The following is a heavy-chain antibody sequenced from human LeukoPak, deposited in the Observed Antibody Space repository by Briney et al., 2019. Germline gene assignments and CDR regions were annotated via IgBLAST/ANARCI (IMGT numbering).Heavy chain of an antibody. V-gene: IGHV4-4*07. D-gene: IGHD3-3*01. CDR2: IYTSGST. CDR3: AREYYDFWSGTYYYYMDV. Sequence: SKTLSLTCTVSGGSISSYYWSWIRQPAGKGLEWIGRIYTSGSTNHNPSPQSRVTMSVDTSQNQFSLKLSSVTAADTAVYYCAREYYDFWSGTYYYYMDVWGKGTTVTVSS. J-gene: IGHJ6*03. CDR1: GGSISSYY.